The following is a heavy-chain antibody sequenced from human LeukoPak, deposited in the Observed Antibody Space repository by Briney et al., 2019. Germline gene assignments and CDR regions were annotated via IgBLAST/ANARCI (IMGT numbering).Heavy chain of an antibody. CDR2: IYYSGST. Sequence: SETLSLTCTVSGGSISSYYWSWIRQPPGKGLEWIGYIYYSGSTNYNPSLKSRVTISVDTSKNQFSLKLSSVTAADTAVYYCARDRNWFDPWGQGTLVTVSS. J-gene: IGHJ5*02. V-gene: IGHV4-59*01. CDR3: ARDRNWFDP. CDR1: GGSISSYY.